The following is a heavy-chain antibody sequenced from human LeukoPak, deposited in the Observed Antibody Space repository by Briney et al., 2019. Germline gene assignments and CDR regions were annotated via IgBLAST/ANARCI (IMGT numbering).Heavy chain of an antibody. D-gene: IGHD3-22*01. CDR3: AKDEDYYDSSGYLGYFDY. J-gene: IGHJ4*02. V-gene: IGHV3-23*01. CDR1: GFTFSIYA. CDR2: ISGSGGST. Sequence: GGSLRLSCAASGFTFSIYALSWVRQAPGKGLEWVSTISGSGGSTDYADYLKGRFTISRDMSKNTVYMELNSLRAEDTAVYYCAKDEDYYDSSGYLGYFDYWGQGTLGTVSS.